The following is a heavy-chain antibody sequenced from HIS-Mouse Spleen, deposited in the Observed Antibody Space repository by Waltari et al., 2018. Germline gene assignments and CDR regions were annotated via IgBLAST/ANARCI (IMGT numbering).Heavy chain of an antibody. CDR2: IYYSGST. Sequence: QLQLQESGPGLVKPSDTLSPTCTVSGGPISSSSYYCGWIRQPPGKGLEWIGSIYYSGSTYYNPSLKSRVTISVDTSKNQFSLKLSSVTAADTAVYYCAREIPYSSSWYDWYFDLWGRGTLVTVSS. D-gene: IGHD6-13*01. CDR3: AREIPYSSSWYDWYFDL. CDR1: GGPISSSSYY. J-gene: IGHJ2*01. V-gene: IGHV4-39*07.